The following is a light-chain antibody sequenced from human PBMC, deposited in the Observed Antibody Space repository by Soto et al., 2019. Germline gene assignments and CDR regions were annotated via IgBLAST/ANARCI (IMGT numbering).Light chain of an antibody. Sequence: SYELTQPPSVSVAPGQTATITCGGSNIGSKSVPWYQQKPGQAPVLVVFDDSDRPSGIPGRFSGYNFGETATLTISGVEAGDEADYYCQVWDRSSDHWVFGGGTKLTVL. J-gene: IGLJ3*02. CDR2: DDS. CDR3: QVWDRSSDHWV. CDR1: NIGSKS. V-gene: IGLV3-21*02.